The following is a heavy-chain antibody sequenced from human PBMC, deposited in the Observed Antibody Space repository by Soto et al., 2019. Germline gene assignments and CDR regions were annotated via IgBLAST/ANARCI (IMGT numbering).Heavy chain of an antibody. Sequence: GGSLRLSCAASGFTFSSYAMSWVRQAPGKGLGWVSAISGSGGSTYYADSVKGRFTISRDNSKNTLYLQMNSLRAEDTAVYYCAKDNVVTAIPYYFDYWGQGTLVTVSS. CDR3: AKDNVVTAIPYYFDY. D-gene: IGHD2-21*02. CDR1: GFTFSSYA. J-gene: IGHJ4*02. CDR2: ISGSGGST. V-gene: IGHV3-23*01.